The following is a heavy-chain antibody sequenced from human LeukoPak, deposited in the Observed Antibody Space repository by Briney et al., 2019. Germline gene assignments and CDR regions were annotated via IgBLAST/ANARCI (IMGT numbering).Heavy chain of an antibody. Sequence: ASVKVSCKASGYTFTGYYMHWVRQAPGQGLEWMGWINPNSGGTNYALKFQGRVTMTRDTSISTAYMELSRLRSDDTAVYYCAGLTPRLRGYGMDVWGQGTTVTVSS. CDR1: GYTFTGYY. V-gene: IGHV1-2*02. J-gene: IGHJ6*02. CDR3: AGLTPRLRGYGMDV. CDR2: INPNSGGT. D-gene: IGHD2-21*02.